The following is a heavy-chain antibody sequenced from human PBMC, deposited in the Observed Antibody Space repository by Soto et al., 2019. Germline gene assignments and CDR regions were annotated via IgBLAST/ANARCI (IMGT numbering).Heavy chain of an antibody. Sequence: SETLSLTCSVSGGNIISSSYFWGWIRKPPGKGLEWIGSIYYSGSTYYNPSLKSRVTVSVDTSKNQFSLKMSSVTAADTAVYYCARHPSDFWFAPWGQGTLVTVSS. D-gene: IGHD2-21*02. CDR1: GGNIISSSYF. J-gene: IGHJ5*02. V-gene: IGHV4-39*01. CDR3: ARHPSDFWFAP. CDR2: IYYSGST.